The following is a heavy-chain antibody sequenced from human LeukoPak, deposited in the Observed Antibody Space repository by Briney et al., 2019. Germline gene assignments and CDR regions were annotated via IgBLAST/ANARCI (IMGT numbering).Heavy chain of an antibody. V-gene: IGHV5-51*01. CDR2: IYPGDSDT. D-gene: IGHD1-1*01. J-gene: IGHJ4*02. CDR1: GYTFTKYW. Sequence: GESLKISCKGSGYTFTKYWIGWLRQMPGKGLEWMGIIYPGDSDTRYSPSVQGQVTISADKSINTAYLQWSNLKPSDTAIYYCARHLTPGNYSYFDYWGQGTLVTVSS. CDR3: ARHLTPGNYSYFDY.